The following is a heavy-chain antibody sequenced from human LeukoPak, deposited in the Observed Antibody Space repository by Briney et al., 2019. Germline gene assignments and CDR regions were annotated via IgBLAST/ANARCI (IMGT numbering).Heavy chain of an antibody. CDR2: INHSGST. V-gene: IGHV4-34*01. J-gene: IGHJ4*02. Sequence: PSETLSLTCAVYGGSFSGYYWSWIRQPPGKGLEWIGEINHSGSTNYNPSLKSRVTISVDTSKNQFSLKLSSVTAADTAVYYCARTASWGSFPSYFDYWGQGTLVTVSS. CDR3: ARTASWGSFPSYFDY. CDR1: GGSFSGYY. D-gene: IGHD7-27*01.